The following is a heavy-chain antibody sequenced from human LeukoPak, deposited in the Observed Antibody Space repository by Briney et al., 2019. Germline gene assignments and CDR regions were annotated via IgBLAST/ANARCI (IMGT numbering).Heavy chain of an antibody. CDR3: ARVSLERQLWLPFDY. Sequence: GGSLRLSCAASGFTFSSYSMNWVRQAPGKGLELASSISSSSYIYYADSVKGRFTISRDNAKNSLYLQMNSLRAEDTAVYYCARVSLERQLWLPFDYWGQGTLVSVSS. CDR2: ISSSSYI. J-gene: IGHJ4*02. CDR1: GFTFSSYS. D-gene: IGHD5-18*01. V-gene: IGHV3-21*01.